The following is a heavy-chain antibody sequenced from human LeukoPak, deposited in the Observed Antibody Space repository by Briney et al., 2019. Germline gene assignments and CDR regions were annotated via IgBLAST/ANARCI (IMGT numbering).Heavy chain of an antibody. D-gene: IGHD3-9*01. V-gene: IGHV5-51*01. CDR1: GYSFTSYW. CDR2: IYPGDSDT. J-gene: IGHJ4*02. Sequence: GESLKISCKGSGYSFTSYWISWVRQMPGKGLEWMGIIYPGDSDTRYRLSFQDQVTISADKSITTAYLQWSSLKASDTAMYYCARGGVSFFDWIAFDYWGQGTLVTVSS. CDR3: ARGGVSFFDWIAFDY.